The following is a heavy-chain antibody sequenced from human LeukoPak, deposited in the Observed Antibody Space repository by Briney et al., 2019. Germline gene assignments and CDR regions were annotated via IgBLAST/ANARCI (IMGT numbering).Heavy chain of an antibody. D-gene: IGHD3-16*01. Sequence: PGGSLRLSCAASGFTFSLYSMNWVRKAPGKGLEWLSYIRRSGDAIFYADSVKGRFTISRDNAKNLLFLQMNSLRDEDTAVYYCARDGGQGEARNAFDVWGQGTMVTASS. CDR3: ARDGGQGEARNAFDV. J-gene: IGHJ3*01. CDR1: GFTFSLYS. CDR2: IRRSGDAI. V-gene: IGHV3-48*02.